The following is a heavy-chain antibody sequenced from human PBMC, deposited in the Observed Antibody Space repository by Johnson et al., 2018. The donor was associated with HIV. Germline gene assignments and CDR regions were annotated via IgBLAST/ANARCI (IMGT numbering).Heavy chain of an antibody. D-gene: IGHD6-6*01. CDR3: ARVSSSSSFDAFDI. Sequence: VQLVESGGGLIQPGGSLRLSCVASGFTVRKGLEWVSVIYSGGSTYYADSVKARFTISRDNSNNTLYLQLNSLRTEDTAVYYCARVSSSSSFDAFDIWGQGTMVTVSS. CDR2: IYSGGST. CDR1: GFTV. V-gene: IGHV3-66*03. J-gene: IGHJ3*02.